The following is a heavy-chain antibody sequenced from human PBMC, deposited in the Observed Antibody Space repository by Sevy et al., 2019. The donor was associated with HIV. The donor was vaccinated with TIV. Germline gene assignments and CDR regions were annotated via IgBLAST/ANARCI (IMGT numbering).Heavy chain of an antibody. Sequence: GGSLRLSCAASGFTFSSYWMSWVRQAPGKGLEWVANIKQDGSEKYYVDSVKGRFTISRDNAKNSLYLQMNSLRAEDTAEYNCARDRGTAYCSSTSCQYYYYYGMDVWGQGTTVTVSS. CDR3: ARDRGTAYCSSTSCQYYYYYGMDV. CDR2: IKQDGSEK. D-gene: IGHD2-2*01. CDR1: GFTFSSYW. V-gene: IGHV3-7*01. J-gene: IGHJ6*02.